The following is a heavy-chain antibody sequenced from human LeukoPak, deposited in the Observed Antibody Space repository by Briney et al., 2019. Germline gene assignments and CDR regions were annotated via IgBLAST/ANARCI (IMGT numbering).Heavy chain of an antibody. J-gene: IGHJ4*02. CDR3: ARGYYDSSGYTYDS. CDR2: IYYSGST. Sequence: SETLSLTCTVSGGSISSSSYYWGWIRQPPGKGLEWIGSIYYSGSTYYNPSLKSRVTISVDTSKNQFSLKLSSVTAADTAVYYCARGYYDSSGYTYDSWGQGTLVTVSS. V-gene: IGHV4-39*01. CDR1: GGSISSSSYY. D-gene: IGHD3-22*01.